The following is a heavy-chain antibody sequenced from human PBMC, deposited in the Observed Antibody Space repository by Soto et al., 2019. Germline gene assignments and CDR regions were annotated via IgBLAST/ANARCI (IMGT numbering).Heavy chain of an antibody. CDR3: ASSPHKDSRPDY. CDR1: GFTFISYW. CDR2: IKYDGSEK. J-gene: IGHJ4*02. V-gene: IGHV3-7*03. D-gene: IGHD3-22*01. Sequence: WGSLRLSCAASGFTFISYWIICCRQAPGRGLEWMANIKYDGSEKYYVDSVKGRLTISRDNAKNSLYLQMNSLRAEDTAVYYCASSPHKDSRPDYWGQGTLVTVSS.